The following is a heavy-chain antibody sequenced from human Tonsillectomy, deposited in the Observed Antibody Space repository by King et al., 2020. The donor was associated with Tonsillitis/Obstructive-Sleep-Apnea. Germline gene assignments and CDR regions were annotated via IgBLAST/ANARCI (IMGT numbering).Heavy chain of an antibody. CDR3: ARHVDYTKGYYYCMDV. J-gene: IGHJ6*03. Sequence: LQLQESGPGLVKPSETLSLTCTVSGGSTGSSSYYWGWIRQSPGKGLEWIGSIYYDGTTYYNPSLKSRVIISVDTSKNQFSLRLTSVTAADTAVYYCARHVDYTKGYYYCMDVWGKGTTVTVSS. CDR1: GGSTGSSSYY. V-gene: IGHV4-39*01. CDR2: IYYDGTT. D-gene: IGHD4-11*01.